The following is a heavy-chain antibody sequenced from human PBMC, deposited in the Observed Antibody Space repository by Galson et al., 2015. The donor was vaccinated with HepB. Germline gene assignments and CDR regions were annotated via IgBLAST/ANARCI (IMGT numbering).Heavy chain of an antibody. CDR2: ISYDGSNK. CDR1: GFTFSSYA. Sequence: SLRLSCAASGFTFSSYAMHWVRQAPGKGLEWVAVISYDGSNKYYADSVKGRFTISRDNSKNTLYLQMNSLRAEDTAVYYCARVPGGYSYGPNDYWGQGTLVTVSS. CDR3: ARVPGGYSYGPNDY. V-gene: IGHV3-30-3*01. J-gene: IGHJ4*02. D-gene: IGHD5-18*01.